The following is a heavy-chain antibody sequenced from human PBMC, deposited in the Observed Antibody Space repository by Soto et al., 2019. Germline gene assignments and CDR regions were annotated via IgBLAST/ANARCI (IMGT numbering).Heavy chain of an antibody. D-gene: IGHD2-15*01. V-gene: IGHV1-18*01. CDR3: ARAGAAPYYYCGMDV. Sequence: QVQLVQSGAEVRKPGASVKVSCKASGYTFSTSGMSWLRQAPGQGLEWRGWISTYNGDTNDAPKFQDRVTMTSDTPTSTVYMELRSLRSDDTAVYYCARAGAAPYYYCGMDVWGQGTRVTVSS. CDR1: GYTFSTSG. J-gene: IGHJ6*02. CDR2: ISTYNGDT.